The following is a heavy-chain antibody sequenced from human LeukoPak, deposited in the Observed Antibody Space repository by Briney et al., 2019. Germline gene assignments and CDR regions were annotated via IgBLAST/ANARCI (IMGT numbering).Heavy chain of an antibody. CDR2: IKQDGSEK. Sequence: GESLRLSCAVSGFTFSSYWMTWVRQTPGKGLEWVANIKQDGSEKNYVDSVKGRFNVSRDNARNSVYLQMNSLRAEDTAVYFCVRDKMDRAVTGSLFDYWGQRTLVTVSS. J-gene: IGHJ4*02. CDR3: VRDKMDRAVTGSLFDY. D-gene: IGHD3-10*01. CDR1: GFTFSSYW. V-gene: IGHV3-7*01.